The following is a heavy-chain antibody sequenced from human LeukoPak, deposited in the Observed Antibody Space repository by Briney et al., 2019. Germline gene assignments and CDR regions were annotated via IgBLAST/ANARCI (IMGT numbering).Heavy chain of an antibody. CDR2: IYYSGTT. Sequence: SETLSLTCTVSGGSISSSSYYWGWIRQPPGKVREWIGTIYYSGTTYYNPSLRSRVTISADTSKNHFSLKLSSVTAADTAVYYCARPGHSYYYMDVWGKGTTVTVSS. CDR3: ARPGHSYYYMDV. V-gene: IGHV4-39*02. D-gene: IGHD1-1*01. J-gene: IGHJ6*03. CDR1: GGSISSSSYY.